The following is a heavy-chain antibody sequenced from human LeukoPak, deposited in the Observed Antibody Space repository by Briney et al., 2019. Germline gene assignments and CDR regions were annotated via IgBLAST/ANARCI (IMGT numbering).Heavy chain of an antibody. J-gene: IGHJ4*02. CDR3: AKVRSGGGLDY. V-gene: IGHV1-3*01. Sequence: ASVKVSCKASGYTFTNYALHWVRQAPGQRLEWMGWINADIGNTKYSQKFQGRVTITRDTSASTAYMELSSLRSEDTAVYYCAKVRSGGGLDYWGQGALVTVSS. CDR1: GYTFTNYA. D-gene: IGHD3-3*01. CDR2: INADIGNT.